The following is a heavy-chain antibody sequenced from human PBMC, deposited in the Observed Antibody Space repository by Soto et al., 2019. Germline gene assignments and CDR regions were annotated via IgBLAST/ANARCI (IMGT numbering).Heavy chain of an antibody. D-gene: IGHD3-10*01. CDR1: GFIFKMYW. V-gene: IGHV3-74*01. J-gene: IGHJ4*02. CDR3: TRGPRPISTGTGAY. CDR2: IYNDGTYS. Sequence: GGSLRLSCAASGFIFKMYWMHWVRQSPGKGLVWISRIYNDGTYSDYADSVGGRFTISRDNVNDTLYLQMNNLRAEDSGLYYCTRGPRPISTGTGAYWGQGTQVTVSS.